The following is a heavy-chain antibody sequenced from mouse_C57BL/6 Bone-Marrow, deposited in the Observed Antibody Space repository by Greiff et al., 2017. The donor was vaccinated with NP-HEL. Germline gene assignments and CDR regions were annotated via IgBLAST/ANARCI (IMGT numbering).Heavy chain of an antibody. CDR3: AREGVYYGNWDWYFDV. Sequence: QVQLQQPGAELVKPGASVKMSCKASGYTFTSYWITWVKQRPGQGLEWIGRIDPNSGGTKYNEKFKSKATLTVDKPSSTAYMQLSSLTSEDSAVYYCAREGVYYGNWDWYFDVWGTGTTVTVSS. D-gene: IGHD2-1*01. CDR1: GYTFTSYW. V-gene: IGHV1-72*01. J-gene: IGHJ1*03. CDR2: IDPNSGGT.